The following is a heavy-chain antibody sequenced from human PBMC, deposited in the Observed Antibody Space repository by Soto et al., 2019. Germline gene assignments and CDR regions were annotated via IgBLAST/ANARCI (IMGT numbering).Heavy chain of an antibody. V-gene: IGHV1-46*01. Sequence: ASVKVSCKASGYTFTKNYIHWVRQAPGQEIQWMGMIDPSGGGTSYAQRFHGRVAMTRDTSTDTVYLELNSLRSEDTAVYYCARNVYCGGDCYYYSFDYWGQGTLVTVSS. J-gene: IGHJ4*02. CDR3: ARNVYCGGDCYYYSFDY. CDR1: GYTFTKNY. D-gene: IGHD2-21*02. CDR2: IDPSGGGT.